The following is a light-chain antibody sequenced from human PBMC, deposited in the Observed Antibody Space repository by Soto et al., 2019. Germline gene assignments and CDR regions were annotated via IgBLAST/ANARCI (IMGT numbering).Light chain of an antibody. J-gene: IGKJ3*01. Sequence: DIQMTQSPSSLSASIGDTVTITCQASQDIADYLNWYQQKPGKVPQLLIYDASNLETGVPTRFSGSGSGTDFTFTITSLQPDDIATYYCQQFDKLPVTFGPGTKVDLK. CDR2: DAS. V-gene: IGKV1-33*01. CDR1: QDIADY. CDR3: QQFDKLPVT.